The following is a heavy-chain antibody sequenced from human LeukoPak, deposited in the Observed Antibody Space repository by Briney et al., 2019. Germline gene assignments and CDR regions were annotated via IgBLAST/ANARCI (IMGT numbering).Heavy chain of an antibody. CDR1: GLTFSSHW. CDR2: INEDGSTT. J-gene: IGHJ4*02. D-gene: IGHD1-26*01. CDR3: VRDLGGRSGH. Sequence: GGSLRLSCAASGLTFSSHWKHWVRQAPGKGLVWVSRINEDGSTTNYADSVKGRSTIFRDNAKNTLYLQMNSLRAEDTAVYYCVRDLGGRSGHWGQGTLVTVSS. V-gene: IGHV3-74*01.